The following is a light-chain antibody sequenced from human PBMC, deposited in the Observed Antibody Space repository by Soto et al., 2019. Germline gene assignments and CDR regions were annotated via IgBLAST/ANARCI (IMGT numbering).Light chain of an antibody. CDR1: SANIGSNY. J-gene: IGLJ3*02. Sequence: QSVLTQPPSVSAAPGQKVTISCSGSSANIGSNYVSWYQQVPGTAPKLLIFEDHKRPSEIPDRFSGSKSGTSATLDITGLQTGDEADYYCGSWDSSLSAGVFGGGTKVTVL. CDR3: GSWDSSLSAGV. V-gene: IGLV1-51*02. CDR2: EDH.